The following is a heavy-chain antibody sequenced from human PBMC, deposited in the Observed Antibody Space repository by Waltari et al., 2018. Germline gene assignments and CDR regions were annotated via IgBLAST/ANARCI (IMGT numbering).Heavy chain of an antibody. J-gene: IGHJ4*02. V-gene: IGHV4-4*02. CDR1: GASISSLSW. CDR3: AKISLHREGYS. CDR2: VFQSGSA. D-gene: IGHD2-15*01. Sequence: QLQESGPGLVESSGTLSLTCTVSGASISSLSWWTWVRQPPGKGLEWLGEVFQSGSANYSPSLKSRGTLSVDKSTNQFFLTLNSVTAADMAMYYCAKISLHREGYSWGQGTLVTV.